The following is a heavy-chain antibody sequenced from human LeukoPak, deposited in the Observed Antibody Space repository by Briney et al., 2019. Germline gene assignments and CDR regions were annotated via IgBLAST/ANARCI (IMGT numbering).Heavy chain of an antibody. J-gene: IGHJ4*02. CDR3: ARELYYGSGSYLDY. Sequence: KPGGSLRLSCAASGFTFSDYYMSWIRQAPGKGLEWVSYISSSGSTIYYADSVKGRFTISRDNAKNSLYLQMDSLRAEDTAVYYCARELYYGSGSYLDYWGQGTLVTVSS. V-gene: IGHV3-11*04. D-gene: IGHD3-10*01. CDR2: ISSSGSTI. CDR1: GFTFSDYY.